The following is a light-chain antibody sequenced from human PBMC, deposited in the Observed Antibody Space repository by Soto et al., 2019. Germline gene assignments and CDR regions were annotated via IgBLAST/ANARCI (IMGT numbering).Light chain of an antibody. Sequence: QSALIQPASVSGSPGQSITISCTGTSSDIGGYNYVSWYQQPPVKAPKLMIYDVTTLPSGVSDRFSGSKSGNTASLPISGLQAEDEADYYCSSYSSSSTFVFGSGTKLTVL. CDR1: SSDIGGYNY. J-gene: IGLJ1*01. V-gene: IGLV2-14*01. CDR3: SSYSSSSTFV. CDR2: DVT.